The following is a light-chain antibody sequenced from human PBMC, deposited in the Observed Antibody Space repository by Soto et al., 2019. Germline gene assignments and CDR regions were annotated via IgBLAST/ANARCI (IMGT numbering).Light chain of an antibody. J-gene: IGKJ4*01. CDR1: QTISSNF. Sequence: EIVLTQSPGTLSLSPGERATLSCRASQTISSNFLAWYRQRPGQAPRLLIYGASSRATGIPDRFSGSGSGTDFTLTISRLEPEDFAVYYCQQIYHSPTFGEGTQVEIK. CDR2: GAS. V-gene: IGKV3-20*01. CDR3: QQIYHSPT.